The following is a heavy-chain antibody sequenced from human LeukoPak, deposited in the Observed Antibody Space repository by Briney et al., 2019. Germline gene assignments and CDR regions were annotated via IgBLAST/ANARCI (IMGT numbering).Heavy chain of an antibody. Sequence: PGGPLRLSCTASGFTFSTYAMTWVRQAPGKGLEWVSVISHGGDSAWYADSVKGRFTISRDNSKSTLFLQMNSLRADDTAIYYCAKRRSGWYEGLDYWGQGILVTVSS. CDR2: ISHGGDSA. V-gene: IGHV3-23*01. J-gene: IGHJ4*02. D-gene: IGHD6-19*01. CDR3: AKRRSGWYEGLDY. CDR1: GFTFSTYA.